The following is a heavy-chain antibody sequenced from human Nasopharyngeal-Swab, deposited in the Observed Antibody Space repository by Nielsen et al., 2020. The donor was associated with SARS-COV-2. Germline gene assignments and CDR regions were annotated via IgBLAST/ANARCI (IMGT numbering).Heavy chain of an antibody. CDR1: GDSGISSY. Sequence: GSLRLSCTVSGDSGISSYWSWLRQTPGKGLEWIGYIYQNGYTNYNPSLKSRITMSIETSRKQSSLRLRSATAADTAMYYCAKEGEGGPNYFEFWGQGNLVTVSS. CDR2: IYQNGYT. V-gene: IGHV4-59*02. D-gene: IGHD3-10*01. CDR3: AKEGEGGPNYFEF. J-gene: IGHJ4*02.